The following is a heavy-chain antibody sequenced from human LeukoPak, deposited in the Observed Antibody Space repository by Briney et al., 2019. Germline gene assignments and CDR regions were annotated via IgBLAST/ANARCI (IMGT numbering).Heavy chain of an antibody. V-gene: IGHV3-7*01. CDR1: GFTFSSYW. CDR3: ARDSRGGFDC. J-gene: IGHJ4*02. D-gene: IGHD3-10*01. CDR2: IKVDGREK. Sequence: PGGSLRLPCAASGFTFSSYWMSWIRQAPGRGLEWVGKIKVDGREKDYLDSVKGRFTISRDNAKNSLYLQMDSLRAEDTATYYCARDSRGGFDCWGQGTLVTVSS.